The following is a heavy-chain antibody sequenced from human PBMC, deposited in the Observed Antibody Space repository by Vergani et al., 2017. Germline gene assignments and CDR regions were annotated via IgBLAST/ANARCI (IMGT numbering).Heavy chain of an antibody. CDR3: ARDKPHHMTGYSSSWYFAFDI. Sequence: VQLVQSGAEVKKPGSSVKVSCKASGGTFSSYAISWVRQAPGQGLEWMGGIIPIFGTANYAQKFQGRVTITADESTSTAYMELSSLRSEDTAVYYCARDKPHHMTGYSSSWYFAFDIWGQGTMVTVSS. CDR1: GGTFSSYA. J-gene: IGHJ3*02. V-gene: IGHV1-69*01. CDR2: IIPIFGTA. D-gene: IGHD6-13*01.